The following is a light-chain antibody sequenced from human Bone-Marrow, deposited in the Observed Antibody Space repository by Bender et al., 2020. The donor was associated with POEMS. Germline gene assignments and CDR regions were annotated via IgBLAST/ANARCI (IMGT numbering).Light chain of an antibody. J-gene: IGLJ3*02. CDR1: SSDIGAYNY. V-gene: IGLV2-14*01. Sequence: QSALTQPPSASGSLGQSVTISCTGSSSDIGAYNYVSWYQQYPGKAPKLITFEATNRPSGVSNRFSGSKSGNTASLTISGLQGDDEADDYCASYTAYSSWVFGGGTKVTVL. CDR3: ASYTAYSSWV. CDR2: EAT.